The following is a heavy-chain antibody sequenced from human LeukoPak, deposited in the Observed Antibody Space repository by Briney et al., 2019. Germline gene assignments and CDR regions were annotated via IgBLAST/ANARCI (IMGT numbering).Heavy chain of an antibody. D-gene: IGHD3-3*01. CDR2: IYYRGST. CDR1: GGSFSSGDYY. J-gene: IGHJ4*02. V-gene: IGHV4-30-4*08. Sequence: SETLSLTCTVSGGSFSSGDYYWSWIRQPPGKGLECIGYIYYRGSTYYNPSLKSRVAISVDTSKNQFSLKLTSVTAADTAVFYCARLGAYDLSFAYWGQGTLVTVSS. CDR3: ARLGAYDLSFAY.